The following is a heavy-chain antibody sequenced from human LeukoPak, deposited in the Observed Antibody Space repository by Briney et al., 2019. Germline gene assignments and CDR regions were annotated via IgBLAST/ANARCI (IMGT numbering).Heavy chain of an antibody. J-gene: IGHJ4*02. CDR1: GGSFSGYY. D-gene: IGHD6-13*01. Sequence: SETLSLTCAVYGGSFSGYYRSWIRQPPGRGLGWIGEINHSGSTNYNPSLKSRVTISVDTSKNQFSLKLSSVTAADTAVYYCARGYSSSWFGYWGQGTLVTVSS. CDR2: INHSGST. CDR3: ARGYSSSWFGY. V-gene: IGHV4-34*01.